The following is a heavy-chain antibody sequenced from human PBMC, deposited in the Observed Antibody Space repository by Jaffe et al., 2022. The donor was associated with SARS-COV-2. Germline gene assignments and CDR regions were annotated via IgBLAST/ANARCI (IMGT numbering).Heavy chain of an antibody. Sequence: HVQLQESGPGLVKPSETLSLTCTVSGYSINNGYYWGWIRQPPGKGLEWIGSFYHSGTTYYSPSFMSRVTISVDTSRNQFSLKLTSVTAADTAVYYCARVSTPDNRGYYLDAFDIWGQGTMVTVSS. D-gene: IGHD3-22*01. J-gene: IGHJ3*02. V-gene: IGHV4-38-2*02. CDR2: FYHSGTT. CDR3: ARVSTPDNRGYYLDAFDI. CDR1: GYSINNGYY.